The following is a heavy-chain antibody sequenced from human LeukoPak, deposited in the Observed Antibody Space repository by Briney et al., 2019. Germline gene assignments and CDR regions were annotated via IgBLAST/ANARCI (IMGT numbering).Heavy chain of an antibody. J-gene: IGHJ4*02. D-gene: IGHD6-13*01. V-gene: IGHV5-51*01. Sequence: GESLKIPGKGSGYSFTSYWIGWVPQLPGKGLEWMGIIYPGDSDTRYSPSFQGQVTISADKSISTAYLQWSSLKASDTAMYYCARRAAANGWDYWGQGTLVTVSS. CDR3: ARRAAANGWDY. CDR2: IYPGDSDT. CDR1: GYSFTSYW.